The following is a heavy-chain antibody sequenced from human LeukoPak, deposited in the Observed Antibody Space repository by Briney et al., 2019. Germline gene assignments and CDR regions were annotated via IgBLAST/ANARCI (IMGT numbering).Heavy chain of an antibody. CDR1: GGSISGYY. V-gene: IGHV4-4*07. CDR2: IYSSGST. D-gene: IGHD2-21*02. CDR3: AREGPYCGGDCYYNWLGP. Sequence: SETLSFTCTVSGGSISGYYWTWIRQPAGRRLEWIGRIYSSGSTNFNPSLKSRVTMSVDTSKNQFSLKLNSVTAADAAVYYCAREGPYCGGDCYYNWLGPWGQGTLVTVSS. J-gene: IGHJ5*02.